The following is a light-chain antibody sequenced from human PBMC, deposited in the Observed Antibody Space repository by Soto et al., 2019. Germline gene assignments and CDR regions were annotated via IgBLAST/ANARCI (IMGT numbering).Light chain of an antibody. CDR2: AAS. Sequence: IQMTQSPSSLSASVGDRVTITCRASQHISIYLNWYQQRPGTAPKLLIFAASSLQSGVPSRFSGSGSGTDFTLTISSLQPEDFATYYCLQDYSYPWTFGQGTKVEIK. CDR3: LQDYSYPWT. CDR1: QHISIY. V-gene: IGKV1-6*02. J-gene: IGKJ1*01.